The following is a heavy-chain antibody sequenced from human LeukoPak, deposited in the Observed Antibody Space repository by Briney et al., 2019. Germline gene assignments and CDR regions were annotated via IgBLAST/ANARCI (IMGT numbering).Heavy chain of an antibody. V-gene: IGHV3-9*03. CDR3: EGQRTYYYYSSVYNMDF. Sequence: RSGGSLRLSCAASGFTFDDYAMHWVRQAPGKGLEWVSGISWNSGSIGYADSVKGRFTISRDNAKNSLYLQMNSLRAEDMALYYCEGQRTYYYYSSVYNMDFGAKGPRVTVS. CDR2: ISWNSGSI. J-gene: IGHJ6*03. CDR1: GFTFDDYA. D-gene: IGHD3-22*01.